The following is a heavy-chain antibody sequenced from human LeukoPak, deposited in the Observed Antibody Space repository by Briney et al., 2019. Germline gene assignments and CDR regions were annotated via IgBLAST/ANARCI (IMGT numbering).Heavy chain of an antibody. CDR3: ARVAIPYYYYYYMDV. CDR1: GFTFSSYA. Sequence: GGSLRPSCAASGFTFSSYAMHWVRQAPGKGLEYVSAISSNGGSIYYANSVKGRFTISRDNSKNTLYLQMGSLRAEDMAVYYCARVAIPYYYYYYMDVWGKGTTVTVSS. D-gene: IGHD2-21*01. J-gene: IGHJ6*03. CDR2: ISSNGGSI. V-gene: IGHV3-64*01.